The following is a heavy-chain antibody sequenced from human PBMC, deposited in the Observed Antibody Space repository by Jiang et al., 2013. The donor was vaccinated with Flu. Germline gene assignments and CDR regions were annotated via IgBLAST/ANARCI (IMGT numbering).Heavy chain of an antibody. D-gene: IGHD3-10*01. CDR2: IIPILGIA. V-gene: IGHV1-69*04. CDR3: ARGDGGGSGSYYYFDY. J-gene: IGHJ4*02. CDR1: GGTFSSYA. Sequence: SGAEVKKPGSSVKVSCKASGGTFSSYAISWVRQAPGQGLEWVGRIIPILGIANYAQKFQGRVTITADKSTSTAYMELSSLRSEDTAVYYCARGDGGGSGSYYYFDYWGQGTLVTVSS.